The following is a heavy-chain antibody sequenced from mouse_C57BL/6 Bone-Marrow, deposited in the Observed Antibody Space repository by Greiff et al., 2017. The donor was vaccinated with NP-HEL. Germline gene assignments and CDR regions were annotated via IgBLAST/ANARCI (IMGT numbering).Heavy chain of an antibody. CDR1: GYTFTDYY. CDR2: INPYNGGT. J-gene: IGHJ3*01. Sequence: VQLQQSGPVLVKPGASVKMSCKASGYTFTDYYMNWVKQSHGKSLEWIGVINPYNGGTSYNQKFKGKATLTVDKSSSTAYMELNSLTSEDSAVYYCARRSYSNPAWFAYWGQGTLVTVSA. D-gene: IGHD2-5*01. V-gene: IGHV1-19*01. CDR3: ARRSYSNPAWFAY.